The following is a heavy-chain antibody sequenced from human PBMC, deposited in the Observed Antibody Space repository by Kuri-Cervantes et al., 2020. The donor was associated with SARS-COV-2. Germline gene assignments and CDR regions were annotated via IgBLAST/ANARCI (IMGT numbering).Heavy chain of an antibody. J-gene: IGHJ4*02. CDR2: IYSGDSDT. V-gene: IGHV5-51*01. D-gene: IGHD6-13*01. Sequence: GESLKISCKGSGYSFTSYWIGWVRQMPGTGLEWMGIIYSGDSDTRYSPSFQGQVTIPAAKSISTAYLQWSSLKASDTAMYYCAIAGYSSSWYNPYYFDYRGQGTLVTVSS. CDR3: AIAGYSSSWYNPYYFDY. CDR1: GYSFTSYW.